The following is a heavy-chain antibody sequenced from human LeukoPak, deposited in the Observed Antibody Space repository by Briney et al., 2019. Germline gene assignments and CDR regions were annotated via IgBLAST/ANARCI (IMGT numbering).Heavy chain of an antibody. CDR2: IYHSGST. D-gene: IGHD3-9*01. CDR1: GGSISSGGYS. V-gene: IGHV4-30-2*01. J-gene: IGHJ4*02. Sequence: SETLSLTCAVSGGSISSGGYSWSWIRQPPGKGLEWIGYIYHSGSTNYNPSLKSRVTISVDTSKNQFSLKLSSVTAADTAVYYCARAHYDILTGYPYYFDYWGQGTLVTVSS. CDR3: ARAHYDILTGYPYYFDY.